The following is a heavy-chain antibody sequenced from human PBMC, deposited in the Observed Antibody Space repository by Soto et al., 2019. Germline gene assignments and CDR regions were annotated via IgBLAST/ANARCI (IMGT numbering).Heavy chain of an antibody. Sequence: SETLSLTCTVSGGSISSGDYSWSWVRQSPGKGLEWIGHIYNSGITYYNPSLKSRVVISIDTSRNQFSLRLNSLTAADRAVYFCATGAPVSGVLFDSWGQGTLVTVSS. D-gene: IGHD3-3*01. CDR1: GGSISSGDYS. CDR3: ATGAPVSGVLFDS. CDR2: IYNSGIT. V-gene: IGHV4-30-4*01. J-gene: IGHJ5*01.